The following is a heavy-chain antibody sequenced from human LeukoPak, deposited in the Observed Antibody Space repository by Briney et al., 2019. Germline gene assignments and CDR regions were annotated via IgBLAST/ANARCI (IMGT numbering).Heavy chain of an antibody. V-gene: IGHV4-34*01. Sequence: SETLSLTCAVYGGSLSGYYWSWIRQPPGKGLEWIGEINHSGSTNYNPSLKSRVTISVDTSKNQFSLKLSSVTAADTAVYYCARRPVSDYVWGSYRFLFDYWGQGTLVTVSS. D-gene: IGHD3-16*02. CDR1: GGSLSGYY. CDR3: ARRPVSDYVWGSYRFLFDY. CDR2: INHSGST. J-gene: IGHJ4*02.